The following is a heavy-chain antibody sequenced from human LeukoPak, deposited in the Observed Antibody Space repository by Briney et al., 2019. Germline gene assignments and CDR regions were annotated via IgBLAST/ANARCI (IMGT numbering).Heavy chain of an antibody. CDR1: GYSISSGYY. Sequence: SETLSLTCTVSGYSISSGYYWGWIRQPPGKGLEWIGSIFYSGSTYDNPSLKSRVTISVDRSKNQFSLKMSSVTAEDTAVYYCAKGDKMAIWRRTYNLFESWGQGTLVTVSS. CDR2: IFYSGST. J-gene: IGHJ5*01. CDR3: AKGDKMAIWRRTYNLFES. V-gene: IGHV4-38-2*02. D-gene: IGHD5-24*01.